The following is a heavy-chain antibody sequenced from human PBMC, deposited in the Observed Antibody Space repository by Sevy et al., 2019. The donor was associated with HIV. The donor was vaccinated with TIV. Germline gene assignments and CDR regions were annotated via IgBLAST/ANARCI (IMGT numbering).Heavy chain of an antibody. CDR1: GDSISGYY. J-gene: IGHJ6*02. CDR3: ARGAPNYYYAVDV. CDR2: IFYSRST. Sequence: SETLSLTCTVSGDSISGYYWNWIRQPPGKGLEWIGYIFYSRSTNYSPSLKSRVTISKDTSKNQFSLKLSSVTAADTALYYCARGAPNYYYAVDVWGQGTTVTVSS. V-gene: IGHV4-59*01.